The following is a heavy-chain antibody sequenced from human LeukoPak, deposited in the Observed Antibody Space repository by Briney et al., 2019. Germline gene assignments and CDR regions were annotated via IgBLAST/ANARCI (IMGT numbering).Heavy chain of an antibody. CDR2: IGSDNKP. J-gene: IGHJ6*02. Sequence: PGGSLRLSCEASGFTFSAYAMTWVRQAPGQGLEWVSSIGSDNKPHYSEAVKGRFAISRDNSKSMLFLQLNSLRAEDTALYYCARDLHYYVAMGVWGQGTTVTVSS. D-gene: IGHD3-10*02. CDR1: GFTFSAYA. CDR3: ARDLHYYVAMGV. V-gene: IGHV3-23*01.